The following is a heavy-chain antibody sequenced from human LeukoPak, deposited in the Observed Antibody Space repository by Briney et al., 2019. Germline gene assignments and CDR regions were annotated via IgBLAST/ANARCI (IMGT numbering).Heavy chain of an antibody. V-gene: IGHV3-48*03. CDR3: VRARLIRLENFFDY. D-gene: IGHD2-21*02. J-gene: IGHJ4*02. CDR2: TSRGGSDI. Sequence: GGSLRLSCATSGFTFSNHEMNWVRQAPGKGLEWVAYTSRGGSDISYADSVKGRFTISTDNANSSLYLQMNSLRAEDAAVYFCVRARLIRLENFFDYWGQGTLVTVSS. CDR1: GFTFSNHE.